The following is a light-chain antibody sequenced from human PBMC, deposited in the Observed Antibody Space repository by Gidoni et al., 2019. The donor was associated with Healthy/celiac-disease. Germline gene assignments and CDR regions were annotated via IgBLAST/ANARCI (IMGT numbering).Light chain of an antibody. CDR1: QSVLDSSENKNY. Sequence: DIVMTQSPDSLAVARGEVSTINCKSNQSVLDSSENKNYLAGYHQQPGQPPKLLIYCASTRESGGPDRFSGSGSGTDFTLTIISLQAEDVSVSYCQQYYSTPGYTFGQGTKLEIK. J-gene: IGKJ2*01. CDR3: QQYYSTPGYT. V-gene: IGKV4-1*01. CDR2: CAS.